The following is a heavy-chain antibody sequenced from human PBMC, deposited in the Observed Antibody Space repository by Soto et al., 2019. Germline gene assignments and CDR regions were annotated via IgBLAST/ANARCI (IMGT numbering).Heavy chain of an antibody. V-gene: IGHV3-30-3*01. Sequence: QVQLVESGGGVVQPGRSLRLSCAASGFTFSSYAMHWVRQAPGKGLEWVAVISYDGSNKYYAGSVKGRFTISRNNSKNTLYLQMNSLRAEDTAVYYCARLGYSSSWYVGTYYYYYGMDVWGQGTTVTVSS. CDR2: ISYDGSNK. D-gene: IGHD6-13*01. CDR3: ARLGYSSSWYVGTYYYYYGMDV. CDR1: GFTFSSYA. J-gene: IGHJ6*02.